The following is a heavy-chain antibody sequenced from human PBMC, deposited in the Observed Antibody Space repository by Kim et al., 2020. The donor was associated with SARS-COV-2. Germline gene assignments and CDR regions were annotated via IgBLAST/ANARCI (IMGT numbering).Heavy chain of an antibody. CDR3: VRPSGDFDDRIDY. Sequence: SETLSLTCAVSGSSLINNFCHWGWIRQSPGKGLDWIGSISYRGDTYYSPSLNSRLTISVDISKMQFSLKLRSLTASDTAVYYCVRPSGDFDDRIDYWGQGTLVTVSS. J-gene: IGHJ4*02. CDR1: GSSLINNFCH. CDR2: ISYRGDT. V-gene: IGHV4-39*01. D-gene: IGHD1-26*01.